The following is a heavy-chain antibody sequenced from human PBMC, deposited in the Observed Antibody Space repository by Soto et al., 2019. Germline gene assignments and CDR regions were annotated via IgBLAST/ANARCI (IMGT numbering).Heavy chain of an antibody. Sequence: EVQLLESGGGLVQPGGSLRLSCAASGFTFSSYAMSWVRQAPGKGLEWVSAISGSGGSTYYADSVKGRFTISRDNSKNTLCLRMKTLSDQDRAVSYGATRMTAVTIPGYFDLWGRGTLVTVSS. CDR2: ISGSGGST. CDR1: GFTFSSYA. V-gene: IGHV3-23*01. J-gene: IGHJ2*01. D-gene: IGHD4-17*01. CDR3: ATRMTAVTIPGYFDL.